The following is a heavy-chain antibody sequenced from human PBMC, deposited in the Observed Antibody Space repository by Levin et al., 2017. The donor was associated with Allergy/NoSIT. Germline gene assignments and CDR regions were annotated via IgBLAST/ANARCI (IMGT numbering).Heavy chain of an antibody. CDR1: GYTFTSYA. J-gene: IGHJ3*02. Sequence: ASVKVSCKASGYTFTSYAMNWVRQAPGQGLEWMGWINTNTGNPTYAQGFTGRFVFSLDTSVSTAYLQISSLKAEDTAVYYCAREDCSGGSCLEDAFDIWGQGTMVTVSS. V-gene: IGHV7-4-1*02. CDR2: INTNTGNP. D-gene: IGHD2-15*01. CDR3: AREDCSGGSCLEDAFDI.